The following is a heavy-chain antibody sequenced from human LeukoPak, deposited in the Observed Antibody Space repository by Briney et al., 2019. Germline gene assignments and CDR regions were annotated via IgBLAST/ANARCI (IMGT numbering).Heavy chain of an antibody. CDR1: GYTFINYG. Sequence: ASVKVSCKTSGYTFINYGITWARQAPGQGLEWMGWVSAYGDNTNYVQKIQGRVTMNTDTSTSTAYMELRSLRSDDTAVYYCARDCIGCHGFDYWGQGTLVTVSS. D-gene: IGHD2-15*01. CDR2: VSAYGDNT. J-gene: IGHJ4*02. CDR3: ARDCIGCHGFDY. V-gene: IGHV1-18*01.